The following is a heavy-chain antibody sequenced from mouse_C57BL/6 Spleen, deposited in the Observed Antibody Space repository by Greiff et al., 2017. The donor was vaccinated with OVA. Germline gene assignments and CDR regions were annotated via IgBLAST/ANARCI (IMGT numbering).Heavy chain of an antibody. CDR3: ARSWSSHWYFDV. Sequence: VQLQQPGAELVMPGASVKLSCKASGYTFTSYWMHWVKQRPGQGLEWIGEIDPSDSYTNYNQKFKGKSTLTVDKSSSTAYMQLSSLTSEDSAVYYCARSWSSHWYFDVWGTGTTVTVSS. J-gene: IGHJ1*03. CDR1: GYTFTSYW. V-gene: IGHV1-69*01. CDR2: IDPSDSYT.